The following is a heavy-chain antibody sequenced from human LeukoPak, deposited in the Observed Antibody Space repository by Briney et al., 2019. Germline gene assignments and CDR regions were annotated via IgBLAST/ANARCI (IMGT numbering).Heavy chain of an antibody. CDR3: ARRRGSYSFSGGVYFDY. V-gene: IGHV5-51*01. J-gene: IGHJ4*02. D-gene: IGHD3-16*01. Sequence: GESLKISCKGSGYSFTSYWIGWVRQMPGKGLEWMGIIYPGDSDTRYSPSFQGQITISADKSISTAYLQWSSLKASDTAMYYCARRRGSYSFSGGVYFDYWGQGTLVTVSS. CDR1: GYSFTSYW. CDR2: IYPGDSDT.